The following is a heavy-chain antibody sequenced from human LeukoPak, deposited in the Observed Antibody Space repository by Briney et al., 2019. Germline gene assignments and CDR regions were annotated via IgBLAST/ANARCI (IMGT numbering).Heavy chain of an antibody. J-gene: IGHJ6*02. D-gene: IGHD1-26*01. Sequence: GASVKVSCKASGGTFSSYAISWVRQAPGQGLEWMGGIIPIFGTANYAQKFQGRVTITADESTSTAYMELSSLRSEDTAVYYCARELSSYYYYYGMDVWGQGTTVTVSS. V-gene: IGHV1-69*13. CDR3: ARELSSYYYYYGMDV. CDR1: GGTFSSYA. CDR2: IIPIFGTA.